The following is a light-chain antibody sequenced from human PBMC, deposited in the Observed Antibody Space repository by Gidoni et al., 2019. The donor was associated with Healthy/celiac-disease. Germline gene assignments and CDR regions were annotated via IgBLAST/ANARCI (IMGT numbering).Light chain of an antibody. Sequence: EIVMTQSPATLSVSPGERATLSCRASQSVSSNLAWYQQKPGQAPRLLIYGASTRATGIPARFSGSGSGTEFTLTISSLQSEDFAVYYCQQYNNWGVTFXGXTKVEIK. V-gene: IGKV3-15*01. CDR2: GAS. J-gene: IGKJ4*01. CDR1: QSVSSN. CDR3: QQYNNWGVT.